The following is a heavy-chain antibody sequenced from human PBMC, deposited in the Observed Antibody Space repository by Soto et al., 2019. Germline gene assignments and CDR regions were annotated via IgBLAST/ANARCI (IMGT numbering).Heavy chain of an antibody. D-gene: IGHD4-17*01. CDR1: GFTFSSYA. V-gene: IGHV3-23*01. Sequence: GGSLRLSCAASGFTFSSYAMSWVRQAPGKGLEWVSAISGSGGSTYYADSVKGRFTISRDNSKNTLYLQMNSLRAEDTAVYYCAKVSGDYVLYMVDYWGQGTLVTVSS. CDR2: ISGSGGST. J-gene: IGHJ4*02. CDR3: AKVSGDYVLYMVDY.